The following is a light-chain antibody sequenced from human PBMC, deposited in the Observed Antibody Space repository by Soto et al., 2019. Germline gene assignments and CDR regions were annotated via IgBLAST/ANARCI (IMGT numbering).Light chain of an antibody. J-gene: IGKJ4*01. Sequence: DIQMTQSPSSLSASLGDEVTITCRASQRISKYLNWYQQRPGRAPKLLIYGASNLQSGVPSRFSGRGSGTDFTLTISSLHAEDFAAYYCQQTHTSPRTSFGGGTKVEIK. CDR3: QQTHTSPRTS. CDR2: GAS. CDR1: QRISKY. V-gene: IGKV1-39*01.